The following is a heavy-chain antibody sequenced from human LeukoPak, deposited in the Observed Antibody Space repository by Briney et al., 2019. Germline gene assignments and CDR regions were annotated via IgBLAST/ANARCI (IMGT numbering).Heavy chain of an antibody. J-gene: IGHJ3*02. CDR2: ISGSGGST. V-gene: IGHV3-23*01. Sequence: GGSLRLSCVASGITFSNYAVSWVRQAPEKGLEWVSAISGSGGSTYYADSVKGRFTISRDNSKNTLYLQMNSLRAEDTAVYYCAKDRNYYDSSGDRLAAFDIWGQGTMVTVSS. CDR3: AKDRNYYDSSGDRLAAFDI. D-gene: IGHD3-22*01. CDR1: GITFSNYA.